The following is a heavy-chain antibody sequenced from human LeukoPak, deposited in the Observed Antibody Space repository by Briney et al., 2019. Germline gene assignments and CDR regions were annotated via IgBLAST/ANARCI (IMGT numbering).Heavy chain of an antibody. V-gene: IGHV3-7*01. Sequence: GGSLRLSCAASGFSFSSHWRSWVRQAPGKGLEWVANINQDGREIQYVDSVKGRFTISRDNAMNSLYLQINSLRAEDTAVYYCVRDGVRDGLYFDYWGQGSLVTVSS. CDR3: VRDGVRDGLYFDY. J-gene: IGHJ4*02. CDR1: GFSFSSHW. D-gene: IGHD5-24*01. CDR2: INQDGREI.